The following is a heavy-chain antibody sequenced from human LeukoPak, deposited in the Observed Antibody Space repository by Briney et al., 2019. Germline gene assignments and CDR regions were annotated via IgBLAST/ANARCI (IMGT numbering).Heavy chain of an antibody. D-gene: IGHD3-16*01. J-gene: IGHJ4*02. Sequence: GGSLRLSCAASGFNFSSYWMHWVRQAPGKGLVWISRINYDGTTTSYADSVKGRFTISRDNAKNTLYLQMNSLRAEDTAVYYCAKCLPLRSDDYAPFDSWGQGALVTVSS. CDR2: INYDGTTT. CDR1: GFNFSSYW. V-gene: IGHV3-74*01. CDR3: AKCLPLRSDDYAPFDS.